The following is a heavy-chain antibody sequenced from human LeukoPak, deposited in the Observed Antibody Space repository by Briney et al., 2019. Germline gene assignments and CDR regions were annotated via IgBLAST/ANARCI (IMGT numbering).Heavy chain of an antibody. CDR1: GFTVNSNY. CDR2: IYSDATT. CDR3: ARAREMGTTTGVAY. V-gene: IGHV3-53*01. J-gene: IGHJ4*02. D-gene: IGHD1-26*01. Sequence: GGSLRLSRAASGFTVNSNYMSWVRQAPGKGLECVSVIYSDATTYYADSVKGRFTISRDNSKNTVYLQMNSLRADDTAVYFCARAREMGTTTGVAYWGQGTLVTVSS.